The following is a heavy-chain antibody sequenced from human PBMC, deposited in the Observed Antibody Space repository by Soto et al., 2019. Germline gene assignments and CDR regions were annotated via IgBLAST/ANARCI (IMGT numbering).Heavy chain of an antibody. CDR3: ARQIEEGPYSNYVRWFDP. CDR2: IYPGDSDT. J-gene: IGHJ5*02. CDR1: GYSFTSYW. D-gene: IGHD4-4*01. Sequence: GESLKISCKGSGYSFTSYWIGWVRQMPGKGLEWMGIIYPGDSDTRYSPSFQGQVTISADKSISTAYLQWSSLKASDTAMYYCARQIEEGPYSNYVRWFDPWGQGTLVTVSS. V-gene: IGHV5-51*01.